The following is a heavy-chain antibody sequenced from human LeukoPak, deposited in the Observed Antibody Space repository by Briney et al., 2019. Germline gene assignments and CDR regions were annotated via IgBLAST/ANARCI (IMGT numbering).Heavy chain of an antibody. CDR1: GFIFSSYG. Sequence: SGGSLRLSCAASGFIFSSYGMHWVRQAPGKGLEWVAFIRYDGNKKYYADSVKGRFIISRDNSKNTLYLQMNRLRAEDTAVYYSSPAIIGYWGRGTLVTVSS. J-gene: IGHJ4*02. V-gene: IGHV3-30*02. CDR2: IRYDGNKK. D-gene: IGHD2-21*02. CDR3: SPAIIGY.